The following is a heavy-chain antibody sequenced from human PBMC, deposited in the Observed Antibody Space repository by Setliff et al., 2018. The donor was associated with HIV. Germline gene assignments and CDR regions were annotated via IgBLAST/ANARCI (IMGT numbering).Heavy chain of an antibody. J-gene: IGHJ4*02. CDR2: IAYSGTT. V-gene: IGHV4-39*07. CDR3: ARGPPFAF. Sequence: SETMSLTCDVSGGAFIGSSFQSTWVRQPPGRGLEWIGDIAYSGTTVYTNYNPSLESRVTVSEDTSRHQFFLKLTSVTADDTGIYYCARGPPFAFWGQGLLVTVSS. CDR1: GGAFIGSSFQ.